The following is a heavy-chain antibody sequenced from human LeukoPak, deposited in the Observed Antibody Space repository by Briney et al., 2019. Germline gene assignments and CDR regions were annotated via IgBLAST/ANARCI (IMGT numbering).Heavy chain of an antibody. D-gene: IGHD6-19*01. J-gene: IGHJ4*02. CDR2: IYYSGST. CDR3: ARHASVSGNSPRPLEY. V-gene: IGHV4-39*01. CDR1: GGFISSSGEF. Sequence: SETLSLTCTVSGGFISSSGEFWRWIRQPPGKGLEWIGNIYYSGSTYYNPSLKSRVTISVDTSKNQFSLKLTTVTAADTAVYYCARHASVSGNSPRPLEYCCQGSLVTVSS.